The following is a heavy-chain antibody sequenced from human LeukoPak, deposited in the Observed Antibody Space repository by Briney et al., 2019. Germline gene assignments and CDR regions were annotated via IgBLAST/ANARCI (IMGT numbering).Heavy chain of an antibody. CDR2: IYYSGST. CDR1: GGSISSYY. J-gene: IGHJ4*02. D-gene: IGHD3-22*01. CDR3: ARGNYDSSGYFDY. V-gene: IGHV4-59*01. Sequence: SETLSLTRTDSGGSISSYYWSWIRQPPGKGLEWIGYIYYSGSTNYNPSLKSRVTISVDTSKNQFSLKLSSVTAAVTAVYYCARGNYDSSGYFDYWGQGTLVTVSS.